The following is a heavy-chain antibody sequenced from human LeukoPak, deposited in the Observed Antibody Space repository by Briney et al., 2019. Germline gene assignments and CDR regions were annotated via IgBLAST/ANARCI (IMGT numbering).Heavy chain of an antibody. CDR1: GGSFSGYY. CDR3: ERAGQRITMVRRVRSYFDY. Sequence: SETLSLTCAGYGGSFSGYYWSWIRQPPGKGLEGIGEINQSGRTNYNPSLKSRVTISVDTSKNQFSLNLRSVTPADTAVSYCERAGQRITMVRRVRSYFDYGGQGTLATVSS. V-gene: IGHV4-34*01. D-gene: IGHD3-10*01. CDR2: INQSGRT. J-gene: IGHJ4*02.